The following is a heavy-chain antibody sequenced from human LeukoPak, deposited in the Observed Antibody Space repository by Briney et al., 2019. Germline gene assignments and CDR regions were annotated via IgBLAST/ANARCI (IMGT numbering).Heavy chain of an antibody. D-gene: IGHD6-19*01. J-gene: IGHJ4*02. CDR3: ARDVGTSGCYTFDY. Sequence: SQTLSLTCAISGDSVSSKNGAWNWIRQSPSRGLEWLGRTYYRSKWYNDYAVSVQGRISINPDTSKNQFSLQLNSVTPEDTAVYYCARDVGTSGCYTFDYWGQGTLVTVSS. CDR1: GDSVSSKNGA. V-gene: IGHV6-1*01. CDR2: TYYRSKWYN.